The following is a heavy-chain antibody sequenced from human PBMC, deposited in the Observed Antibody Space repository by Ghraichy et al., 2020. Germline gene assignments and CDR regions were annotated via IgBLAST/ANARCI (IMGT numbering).Heavy chain of an antibody. CDR2: IYYSGST. CDR3: ARPGRSRYCSGGSCYALQYYFDY. D-gene: IGHD2-15*01. V-gene: IGHV4-39*01. Sequence: SENLSLTCTVSGGSISSSSYYWGWIRQPPGKGLEWIGSIYYSGSTYYNPSLKSRVTISVDTSKNQFSLKLSSVTAADTAVYYCARPGRSRYCSGGSCYALQYYFDYWGQGTLVTVSS. J-gene: IGHJ4*02. CDR1: GGSISSSSYY.